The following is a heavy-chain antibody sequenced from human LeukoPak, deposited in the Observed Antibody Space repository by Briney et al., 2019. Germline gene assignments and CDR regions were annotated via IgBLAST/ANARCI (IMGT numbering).Heavy chain of an antibody. V-gene: IGHV1-18*01. Sequence: ASVKVSCKASGYTFTSYGISWVRQAPGQGLEGMGWISALNGNTNYAQKLQGRVTMTTDTSTSTAYMELRSLRSGDTAVYYCARDIQMGDILTGYISYYYYYMDVWGKGTTVTVSS. CDR3: ARDIQMGDILTGYISYYYYYMDV. CDR1: GYTFTSYG. J-gene: IGHJ6*03. D-gene: IGHD3-9*01. CDR2: ISALNGNT.